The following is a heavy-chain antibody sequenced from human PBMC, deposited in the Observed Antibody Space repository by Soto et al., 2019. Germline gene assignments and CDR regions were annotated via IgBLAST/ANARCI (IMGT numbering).Heavy chain of an antibody. CDR1: GGSFSGYY. Sequence: QVQLQQWGAGLLKPSETLSLTCAVYGGSFSGYYWSWIRQPPGKGLEWIGEINHSGSTNYNPSLKSRVTISVDTSKNQFSLKLSSVTAADTAVYYCARVVSRYFDWLSRGEYFDYWGQGTLVTVSS. V-gene: IGHV4-34*01. CDR2: INHSGST. D-gene: IGHD3-9*01. J-gene: IGHJ4*02. CDR3: ARVVSRYFDWLSRGEYFDY.